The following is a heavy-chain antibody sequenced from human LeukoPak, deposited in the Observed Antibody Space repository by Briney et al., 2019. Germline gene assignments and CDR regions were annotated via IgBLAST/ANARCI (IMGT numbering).Heavy chain of an antibody. D-gene: IGHD5-12*01. J-gene: IGHJ4*02. CDR1: GFTFSSYS. CDR3: ARGASGPGVATIVY. CDR2: ISSSGSYI. V-gene: IGHV3-21*01. Sequence: GGSLRLSCAASGFTFSSYSMNWVRQAPGKGLEWVSSISSSGSYIYYADSVKGRFTISRDNAKNSLYLQMNSLRAEDTAVYYCARGASGPGVATIVYWGQGTLVTVSS.